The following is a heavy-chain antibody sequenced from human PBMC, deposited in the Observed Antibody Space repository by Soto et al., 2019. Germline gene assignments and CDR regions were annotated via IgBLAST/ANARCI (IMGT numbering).Heavy chain of an antibody. Sequence: ASVKVSCKASGYTFTSYAMHWVRQAPGQRLEWMGWINAGNGNTKYSQKFQGRVTITRYTSASTAYMELSSLRSEDTAVYYCAGRRYSYGSLAAFDIWGQGTMVTVSS. CDR1: GYTFTSYA. D-gene: IGHD5-18*01. CDR3: AGRRYSYGSLAAFDI. CDR2: INAGNGNT. J-gene: IGHJ3*02. V-gene: IGHV1-3*01.